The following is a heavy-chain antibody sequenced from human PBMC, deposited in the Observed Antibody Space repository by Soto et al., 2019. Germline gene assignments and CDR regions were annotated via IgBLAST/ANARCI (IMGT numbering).Heavy chain of an antibody. CDR1: GFTLSSYS. CDR2: ANTGSTAI. Sequence: PGGSLILSCAASGFTLSSYSMNWVRQSPRRGLEWIAYANTGSTAIYYADSVKGRFTISRDNAQNSLYLQMDSLRAEDTAMFYCAREAHRGGFDLWGQGTLVTVSS. CDR3: AREAHRGGFDL. J-gene: IGHJ5*02. D-gene: IGHD3-16*01. V-gene: IGHV3-48*01.